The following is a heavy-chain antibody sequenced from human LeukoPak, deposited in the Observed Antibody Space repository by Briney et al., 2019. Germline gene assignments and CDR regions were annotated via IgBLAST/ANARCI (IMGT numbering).Heavy chain of an antibody. CDR2: LKSDGRT. D-gene: IGHD3-22*01. CDR1: GFTLSRYW. Sequence: GGSLRLSCAASGFTLSRYWMHWVRQAPGKGLVWVSRLKSDGRTNYADSVKGRFTISRDNAKNTVSLQMNSLRAEDTGVYYCARAPSEIGGYYPEYFRHWGQGTLVIVSS. V-gene: IGHV3-74*01. J-gene: IGHJ1*01. CDR3: ARAPSEIGGYYPEYFRH.